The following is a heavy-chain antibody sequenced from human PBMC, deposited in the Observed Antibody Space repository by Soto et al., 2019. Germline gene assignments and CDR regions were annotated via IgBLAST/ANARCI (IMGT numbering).Heavy chain of an antibody. CDR2: IVPSGGST. V-gene: IGHV3-23*01. CDR1: GFTFSSYA. CDR3: AQSGSYSYFDF. Sequence: EVQLLESGGGLVQPGGSLRLSCAASGFTFSSYAMNWVRLAPGKGLEWVSAIVPSGGSTYYADSVKGRFTISRDNSKNTLYLQINSLRAEDTAVYSFAQSGSYSYFDFWGQGTLVTVSS. D-gene: IGHD1-26*01. J-gene: IGHJ4*02.